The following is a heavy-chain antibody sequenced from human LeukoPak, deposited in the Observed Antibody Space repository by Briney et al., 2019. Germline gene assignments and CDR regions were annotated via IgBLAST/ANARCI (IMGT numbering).Heavy chain of an antibody. CDR2: ISYDGNNK. CDR1: GFTFRNYV. J-gene: IGHJ6*03. Sequence: GGSLRLSCEASGFTFRNYVIHWVRHAPGKGLEWVALISYDGNNKYSGDSVKGRFTISRDNSKNTLYLQMNSLRAEDTAVYYCARGRHRVYYYSYMDVWGKGTTVTVSS. V-gene: IGHV3-30*04. CDR3: ARGRHRVYYYSYMDV.